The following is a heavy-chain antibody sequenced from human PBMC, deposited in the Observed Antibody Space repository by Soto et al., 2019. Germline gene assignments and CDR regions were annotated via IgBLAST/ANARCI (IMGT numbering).Heavy chain of an antibody. V-gene: IGHV1-69*05. Sequence: ASVKVSCKASGGTFSSYAISWVRQAPGQGLEWMGGIIPIFGTANYAQKLQGRVTMTTDTSTSTAYMELRSLRSDDTAVYYCARVIPVTPNWFDPWGQGTLVTVSS. D-gene: IGHD4-4*01. CDR1: GGTFSSYA. CDR2: IIPIFGTA. CDR3: ARVIPVTPNWFDP. J-gene: IGHJ5*02.